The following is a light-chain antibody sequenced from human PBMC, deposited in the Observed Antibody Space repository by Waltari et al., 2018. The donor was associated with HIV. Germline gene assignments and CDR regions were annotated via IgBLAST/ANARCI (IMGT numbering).Light chain of an antibody. CDR1: RSNIGSND. CDR3: AVWDDNVNGL. J-gene: IGLJ2*01. CDR2: SNN. V-gene: IGLV1-44*01. Sequence: QSVLTQPPSVSGTPGQRVTISCSGRRSNIGSNDVTWYQQLHGTAPKLLIYSNNRRPSGFPDRFSGSKSGTSASLAISGLQSEDEADYYCAVWDDNVNGLFGGGTKLTVL.